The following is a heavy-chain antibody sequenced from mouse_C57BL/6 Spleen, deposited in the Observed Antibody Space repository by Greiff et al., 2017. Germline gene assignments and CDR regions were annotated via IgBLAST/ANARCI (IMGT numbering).Heavy chain of an antibody. Sequence: VKLVESGAELARPGASVKMSCKASGYTFTSYTMHWVKQRPGQGLEWIGYINPSSGYTKYNQKFKDKATLTADKSSSTAYMQLSSLTSEDSAVYYCARSARSSNWDYFDYWGQGTTLTVSS. CDR2: INPSSGYT. CDR3: ARSARSSNWDYFDY. D-gene: IGHD4-1*01. J-gene: IGHJ2*01. CDR1: GYTFTSYT. V-gene: IGHV1-4*01.